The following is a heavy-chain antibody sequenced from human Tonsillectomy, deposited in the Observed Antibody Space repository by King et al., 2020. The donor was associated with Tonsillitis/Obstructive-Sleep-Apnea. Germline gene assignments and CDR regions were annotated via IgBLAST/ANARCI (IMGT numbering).Heavy chain of an antibody. Sequence: VQLVESGGGLIKPGGSLRLSCAASGFTFSNAWMSWVRQAPGKGLEWVGRVKSKTDGGTTDYAAPVKGRLPISRVDSKDMLYLQMSSLKTEDTAVYYCTTDFVEGGVVVDYWGQGTLVTVSS. CDR3: TTDFVEGGVVVDY. V-gene: IGHV3-15*01. J-gene: IGHJ4*02. CDR1: GFTFSNAW. D-gene: IGHD3-16*01. CDR2: VKSKTDGGTT.